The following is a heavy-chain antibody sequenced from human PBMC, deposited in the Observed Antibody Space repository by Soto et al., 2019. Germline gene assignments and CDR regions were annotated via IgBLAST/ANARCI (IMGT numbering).Heavy chain of an antibody. V-gene: IGHV4-31*03. D-gene: IGHD2-21*02. J-gene: IGHJ4*02. CDR1: GGSITSGGHY. CDR3: ARVTDPVVTASTPFDH. Sequence: SETLSLTCTVSGGSITSGGHYWAWIRQHPGKGLEWIGYMFHSGSTHYNPSLKSRISISVDTSKNQFSLKLSSVTAADTAVYYCARVTDPVVTASTPFDHWGQGALVTVPQ. CDR2: MFHSGST.